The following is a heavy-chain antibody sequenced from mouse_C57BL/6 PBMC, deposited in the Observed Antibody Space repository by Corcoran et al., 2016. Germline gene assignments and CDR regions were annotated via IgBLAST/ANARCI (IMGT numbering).Heavy chain of an antibody. J-gene: IGHJ3*01. CDR3: ARRLGFAY. CDR2: INTYSGVP. V-gene: IGHV9-3*01. D-gene: IGHD4-1*01. CDR1: GYTFTTYG. Sequence: QIQLVQSGPELKKPGETVKISCKASGYTFTTYGMSWVKQAPGKGLKWMGWINTYSGVPTYADDIKGRFAFSLETSASTAYLQINNLKNEDTATYFCARRLGFAYWGQGTLVTVSA.